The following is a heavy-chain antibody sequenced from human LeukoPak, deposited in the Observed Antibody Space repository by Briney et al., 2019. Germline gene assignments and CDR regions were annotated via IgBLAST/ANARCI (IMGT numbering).Heavy chain of an antibody. J-gene: IGHJ3*02. CDR1: GGSISSSSYY. CDR2: INSDGSNT. D-gene: IGHD3-10*01. Sequence: GTLSLTCTVSGGSISSSSYYWGWIRQPPGKGLVWVSRINSDGSNTNYADSVKGRFTISRDNAKNSLYLQMNSLRAEDTALYYCARGAFMVRGHAFDIWGQGTMVTVSS. V-gene: IGHV3-74*01. CDR3: ARGAFMVRGHAFDI.